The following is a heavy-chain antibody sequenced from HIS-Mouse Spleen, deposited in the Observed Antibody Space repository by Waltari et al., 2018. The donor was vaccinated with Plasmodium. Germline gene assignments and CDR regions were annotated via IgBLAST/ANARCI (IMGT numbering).Heavy chain of an antibody. CDR2: IDWDDDK. Sequence: QVTLRESGPALVKPTQTLTLTCTFSGFSLSTSGMCVSWIRQPPAKALEWLARIDWDDDKYYSTSLKTRLTISKDTSKNQVVLTMTNMDPVDTATYYCARTTYSSSSAKYYYYGMDVWGQGTTVTVSS. CDR1: GFSLSTSGMC. V-gene: IGHV2-70*15. D-gene: IGHD6-6*01. J-gene: IGHJ6*02. CDR3: ARTTYSSSSAKYYYYGMDV.